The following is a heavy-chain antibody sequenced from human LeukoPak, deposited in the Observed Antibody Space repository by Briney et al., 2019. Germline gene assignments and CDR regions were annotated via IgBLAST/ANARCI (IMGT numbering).Heavy chain of an antibody. J-gene: IGHJ4*02. CDR2: INHSGST. D-gene: IGHD3-16*02. Sequence: SETLSLTCTVYGGAFIGVYGSWIRQPPGKGLEWIGEINHSGSTNYNPSLKSRVTISVDSSKSQFSLRLTSVTAADTAVYYCARVGSYDYIWGTYPEMRDYWGPGTPVTVSS. CDR3: ARVGSYDYIWGTYPEMRDY. CDR1: GGAFIGVY. V-gene: IGHV4-34*01.